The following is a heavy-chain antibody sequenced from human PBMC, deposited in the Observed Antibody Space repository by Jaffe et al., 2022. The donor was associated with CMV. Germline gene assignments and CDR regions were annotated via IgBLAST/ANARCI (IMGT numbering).Heavy chain of an antibody. Sequence: EVQLVQSGAEVKKPGESLRISCKGSGYSFTSYWISWVRQMPGKGLEWMGRIDPSDSYTNYSPSFQGHVTISADKSISTAYLQWSSLKASDTAMYYCARHPQGGYYDSRGAFDIWGQGTMVTVSS. D-gene: IGHD3-22*01. CDR2: IDPSDSYT. V-gene: IGHV5-10-1*03. J-gene: IGHJ3*02. CDR1: GYSFTSYW. CDR3: ARHPQGGYYDSRGAFDI.